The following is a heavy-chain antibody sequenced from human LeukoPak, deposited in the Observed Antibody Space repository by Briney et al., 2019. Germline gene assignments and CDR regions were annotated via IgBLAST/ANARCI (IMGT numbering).Heavy chain of an antibody. Sequence: PGGSLRLSCAASGFIVTYNYTSWVRQAPGKGLEWVSYSSSSSSTIYYADSVKGRFTISRDNAKNSLYLQMNSLRAEDTAVYYCAREDGSSYYFDYWGQGTLVTVAS. CDR3: AREDGSSYYFDY. CDR1: GFIVTYNY. V-gene: IGHV3-11*04. CDR2: SSSSSSTI. J-gene: IGHJ4*02. D-gene: IGHD6-6*01.